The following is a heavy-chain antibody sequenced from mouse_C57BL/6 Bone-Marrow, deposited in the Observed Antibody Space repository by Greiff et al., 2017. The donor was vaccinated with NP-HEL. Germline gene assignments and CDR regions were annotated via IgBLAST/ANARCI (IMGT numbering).Heavy chain of an antibody. CDR1: GYTFTSHQ. D-gene: IGHD2-5*01. Sequence: VQPQESGPELVRPGASVKISCKAPGYTFTSHQMPWVRQRPGQGLEWIGEIFPGSCSTYHNEKFQGQATLTVDTTSSTAAMQLSSRLSEESAVYFCARGVSNYVHYAMDYWGQGTSVTVSS. V-gene: IGHV1-56*01. J-gene: IGHJ4*01. CDR3: ARGVSNYVHYAMDY. CDR2: IFPGSCST.